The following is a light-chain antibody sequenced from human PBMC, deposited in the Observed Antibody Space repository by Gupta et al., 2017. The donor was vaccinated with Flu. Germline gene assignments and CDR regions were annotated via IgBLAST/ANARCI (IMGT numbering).Light chain of an antibody. V-gene: IGLV1-47*01. Sequence: QSVLTQPPSASGTPGPRVTITCSGSSSNIGINYVYWYQQLPGTAPKLLIYRNNQRPSGVPDRFSGSKSGTSASLAISGLRSEDEADYYCAAWDGSLRRAFGGGTKLTVL. J-gene: IGLJ3*02. CDR1: SSNIGINY. CDR2: RNN. CDR3: AAWDGSLRRA.